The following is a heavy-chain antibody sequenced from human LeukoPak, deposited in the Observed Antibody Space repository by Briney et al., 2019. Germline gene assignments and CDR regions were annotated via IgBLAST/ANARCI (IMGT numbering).Heavy chain of an antibody. CDR3: AKSLFTSATGTGRAFHI. CDR2: IYSGGTT. Sequence: GGSLRLSRAASGFTVSSNSMSWVRQAPGKGLEWVSVIYSGGTTYYADSVKGRFTISKDNSKNTLYLQMTSLRAEDTAEYYCAKSLFTSATGTGRAFHIWGQGTMVTVSS. D-gene: IGHD1-1*01. J-gene: IGHJ3*02. CDR1: GFTVSSNS. V-gene: IGHV3-66*01.